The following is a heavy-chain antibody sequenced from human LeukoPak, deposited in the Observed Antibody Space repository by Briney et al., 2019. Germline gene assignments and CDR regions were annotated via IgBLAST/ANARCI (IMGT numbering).Heavy chain of an antibody. CDR2: IKQDGSEK. V-gene: IGHV3-7*01. J-gene: IGHJ4*02. CDR3: ASSFYASGSYYEDY. Sequence: GGSLRLSCAASGFIFSSHWMNWVRQAPGKGLEWVANIKQDGSEKYYVDSVKGRFTISRDNAKNSLYLHMNSLRAEDTAVYYCASSFYASGSYYEDYWGQGTLVTVSS. D-gene: IGHD3-10*01. CDR1: GFIFSSHW.